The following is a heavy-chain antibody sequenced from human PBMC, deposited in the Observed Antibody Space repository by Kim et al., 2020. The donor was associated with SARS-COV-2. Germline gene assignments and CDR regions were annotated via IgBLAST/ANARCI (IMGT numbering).Heavy chain of an antibody. V-gene: IGHV3-23*01. CDR1: GFTFSTYA. CDR2: ISGSGVRT. Sequence: GGSLRLSCAASGFTFSTYAMSWARQAPGKGLEWVSTISGSGVRTHYADSVKGRFTISRDNSTNTLFLQMNSLRDEDTAVYYCDASDYWGQGSLVTVSS. CDR3: DASDY. J-gene: IGHJ4*02.